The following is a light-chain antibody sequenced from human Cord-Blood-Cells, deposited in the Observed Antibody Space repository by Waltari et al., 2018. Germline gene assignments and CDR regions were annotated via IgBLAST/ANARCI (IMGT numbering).Light chain of an antibody. CDR3: SSYTSSSVV. J-gene: IGLJ2*01. V-gene: IGLV2-14*01. CDR1: SSDVGGYDY. CDR2: DVS. Sequence: QSALTQPASVSGSPGQSITIPCTGTSSDVGGYDYISWYQQNPGKAPKLMIYDVSNRASGVSIRFSGPKSGQTASLSISGVQAEDEADYYCSSYTSSSVVFGGGTKLTVL.